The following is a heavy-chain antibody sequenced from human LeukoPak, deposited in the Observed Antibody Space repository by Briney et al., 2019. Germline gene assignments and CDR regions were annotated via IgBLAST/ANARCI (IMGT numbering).Heavy chain of an antibody. CDR2: ISGSGGST. D-gene: IGHD3-10*01. CDR1: GFTFSSYA. Sequence: PGGSLRLSCAASGFTFSSYAMSWVRQAPGKGLEWVSAISGSGGSTYYADSVKGRFTISRDNAKNSLYLQMNSLRAEDTAVYYCTREGAGGFDYWGQGTLVTVSS. J-gene: IGHJ4*02. CDR3: TREGAGGFDY. V-gene: IGHV3-23*01.